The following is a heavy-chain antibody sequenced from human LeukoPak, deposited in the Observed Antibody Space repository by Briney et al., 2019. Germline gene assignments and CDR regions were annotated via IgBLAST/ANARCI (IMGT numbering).Heavy chain of an antibody. CDR2: ITSDGAST. CDR1: GFSFSTSG. CDR3: ARDNSQRYVDY. V-gene: IGHV3-64*01. D-gene: IGHD1-1*01. J-gene: IGHJ4*02. Sequence: GGSLRLSYAASGFSFSTSGMYWVRQAAGKGLEYVSVITSDGASTFYANSVKGRFTISRDNSKNTLYLQMGSLRGEDMAVYYCARDNSQRYVDYWGQGTLVTVSS.